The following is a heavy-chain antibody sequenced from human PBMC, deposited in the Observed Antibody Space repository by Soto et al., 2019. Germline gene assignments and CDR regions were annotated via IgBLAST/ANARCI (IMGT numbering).Heavy chain of an antibody. Sequence: PGGSLRLSCAASGFTFGSYAMSWVRQAPGKGLEWVSAISGSGGSTYYADSVKGRFTISRDNSKNTLYLQMNSLRAEDTAVYYCAKDRHGKQWLVPTFDYWGQGTLVTVSS. CDR1: GFTFGSYA. CDR3: AKDRHGKQWLVPTFDY. V-gene: IGHV3-23*01. J-gene: IGHJ4*02. D-gene: IGHD6-19*01. CDR2: ISGSGGST.